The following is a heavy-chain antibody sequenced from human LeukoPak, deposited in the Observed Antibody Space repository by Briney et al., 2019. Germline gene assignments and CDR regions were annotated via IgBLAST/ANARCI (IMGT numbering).Heavy chain of an antibody. CDR1: GYSFTNYY. V-gene: IGHV1-2*02. J-gene: IGHJ4*02. CDR3: ARDRGSSWYVDY. Sequence: ASVKVSCKTSGYSFTNYYIHWVRLAHGQGLEWMGWINPTSGGTEYAQKFQGRVTMTGDTSISTAYMELSRLRSDDTAMYYCARDRGSSWYVDYWGQGTLVTVSS. D-gene: IGHD6-13*01. CDR2: INPTSGGT.